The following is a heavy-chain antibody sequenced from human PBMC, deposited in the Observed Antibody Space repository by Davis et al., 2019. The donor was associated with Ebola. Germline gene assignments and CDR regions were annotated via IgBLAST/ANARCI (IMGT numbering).Heavy chain of an antibody. D-gene: IGHD3-3*01. CDR3: ARGMEGQEFDY. Sequence: PSETLSLTCTVSGGSISSYYWSWIRQPPGKGLEWIGYIYYSGSTNYNPSLKSRVTISVDTSKNQFSLKLSSVTAADTAVYYCARGMEGQEFDYWGQGTLVTVSS. CDR2: IYYSGST. J-gene: IGHJ4*02. V-gene: IGHV4-59*01. CDR1: GGSISSYY.